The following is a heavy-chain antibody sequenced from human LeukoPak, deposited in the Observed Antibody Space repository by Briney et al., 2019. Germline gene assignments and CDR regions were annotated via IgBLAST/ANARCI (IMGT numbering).Heavy chain of an antibody. CDR1: GFTFSNYG. J-gene: IGHJ4*02. Sequence: GESLRLSCAASGFTFSNYGMSWVRQAPGKGLEWVSVIRGSGGGTYYADSVKGRFTISRDNSKNTVYLQMNSLRAEDTAVYYCVKARMPHCGTDCLESWGQGTLVTVSS. V-gene: IGHV3-23*01. CDR3: VKARMPHCGTDCLES. D-gene: IGHD2-21*02. CDR2: IRGSGGGT.